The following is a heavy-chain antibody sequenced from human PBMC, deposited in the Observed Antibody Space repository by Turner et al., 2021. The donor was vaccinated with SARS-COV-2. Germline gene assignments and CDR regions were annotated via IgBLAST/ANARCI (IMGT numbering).Heavy chain of an antibody. CDR2: ISYDGSNK. CDR1: GFTFSRYG. J-gene: IGHJ5*02. D-gene: IGHD6-13*01. Sequence: QAQLVESGGGVVQPGRSRRLSCAASGFTFSRYGMHWVRQAPGKGLEWVAVISYDGSNKYYADSVKGRFTISRDNSKNTLYLQMNSLRAEDTAVYYCAKDLGQLDWFDPWGQGTLVTVSS. CDR3: AKDLGQLDWFDP. V-gene: IGHV3-30*18.